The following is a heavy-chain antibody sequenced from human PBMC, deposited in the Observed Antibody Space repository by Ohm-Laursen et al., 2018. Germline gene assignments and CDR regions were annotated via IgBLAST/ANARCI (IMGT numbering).Heavy chain of an antibody. D-gene: IGHD2-2*01. J-gene: IGHJ4*02. CDR3: ARRSMFRGSLDY. CDR1: GFIFRSYW. Sequence: SLRLSCAASGFIFRSYWMTWFRQAPGKGLEWVANINQDGSETYYVDSVKGRFTISRDNAKNSLYLQMNSLRAEDTAVYYCARRSMFRGSLDYWGQGTLVTVSS. CDR2: INQDGSET. V-gene: IGHV3-7*03.